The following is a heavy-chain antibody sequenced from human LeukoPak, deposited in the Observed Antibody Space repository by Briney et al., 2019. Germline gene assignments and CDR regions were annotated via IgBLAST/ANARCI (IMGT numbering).Heavy chain of an antibody. Sequence: SETLSLTCTVSGGSISSSSYYWGWIRQPAGKGLEWIGRIYTSGSTNYNPSLKSRVTMSVDTSKNQFSLKLSSVTAADTAVYYCARDSGYCSSTSCYQSAFDIWGQGTMVTVSS. J-gene: IGHJ3*02. D-gene: IGHD2-2*01. CDR3: ARDSGYCSSTSCYQSAFDI. V-gene: IGHV4-61*02. CDR1: GGSISSSSYY. CDR2: IYTSGST.